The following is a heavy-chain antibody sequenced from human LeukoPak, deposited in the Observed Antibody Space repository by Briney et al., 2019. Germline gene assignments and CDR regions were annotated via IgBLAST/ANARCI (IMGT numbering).Heavy chain of an antibody. CDR1: GFSFSDYA. J-gene: IGHJ4*02. CDR2: IRPDGGTT. CDR3: VPKGTEGY. Sequence: GRSLRLSCSASGFSFSDYAMHWVRQAPGKGLEYVSAIRPDGGTTYYTDSVRGRFSISRDNSKNTLYLQMSSLRVEDTAVYYCVPKGTEGYWGQGTLVTVSS. V-gene: IGHV3-64D*06.